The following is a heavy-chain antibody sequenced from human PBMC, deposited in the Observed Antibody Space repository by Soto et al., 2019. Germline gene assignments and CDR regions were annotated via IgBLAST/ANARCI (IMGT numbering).Heavy chain of an antibody. Sequence: EVKLVETGGGLIQPGGSLRLSCAASGFTVSSNYMSWVRQAPGKGLEWVSVIYSGGSTYYADSVKGRFTISRDNSKNTMYLQMNSLRAEDTAVYYGARVNSSGYYYLFDYWGQGTLVTVSS. CDR2: IYSGGST. CDR1: GFTVSSNY. CDR3: ARVNSSGYYYLFDY. D-gene: IGHD3-22*01. J-gene: IGHJ4*02. V-gene: IGHV3-53*02.